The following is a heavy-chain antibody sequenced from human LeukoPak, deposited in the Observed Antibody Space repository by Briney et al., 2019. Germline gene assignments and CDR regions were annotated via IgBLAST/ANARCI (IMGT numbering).Heavy chain of an antibody. V-gene: IGHV3-23*01. CDR2: ISGSGGST. J-gene: IGHJ4*02. CDR3: AKGYDYGDYGFSY. Sequence: GGSLRLSCAASGFTFSSYAMSWVRQAPGKGLEWVSAISGSGGSTYYADSVKGRFTISRDNSKNTLYLQMDSLRAEDTAVYYCAKGYDYGDYGFSYWGQGTLVTVSS. CDR1: GFTFSSYA. D-gene: IGHD4-17*01.